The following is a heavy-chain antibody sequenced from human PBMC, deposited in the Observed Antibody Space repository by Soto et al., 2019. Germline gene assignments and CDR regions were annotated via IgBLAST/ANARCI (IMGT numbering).Heavy chain of an antibody. CDR1: GFTLSDHF. Sequence: GGSLRLSCAASGFTLSDHFMEWVRQAPGKGLEWVGRTKHKPASYTTDYAASVNGMFTISRDDSKNSLYLQMNSLKTEDTAMYYCVILLFSRWFYWGLGTLVTVSS. J-gene: IGHJ4*02. CDR2: TKHKPASYTT. CDR3: VILLFSRWFY. D-gene: IGHD2-15*01. V-gene: IGHV3-72*01.